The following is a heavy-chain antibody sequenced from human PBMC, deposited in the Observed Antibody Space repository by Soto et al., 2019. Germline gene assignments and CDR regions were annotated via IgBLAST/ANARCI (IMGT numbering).Heavy chain of an antibody. D-gene: IGHD6-6*01. CDR1: GGSFSGYY. CDR2: INHSGST. J-gene: IGHJ6*02. CDR3: ARVPPLGSIANALYYYYYGMDV. Sequence: ASETLSLTCAVYGGSFSGYYWSWIRQPPGKGLEWIGEINHSGSTNYNPSLKSRVTISVDTSKNQFSLKLSSVTAADTAVYYCARVPPLGSIANALYYYYYGMDVWGQGTTVTVSS. V-gene: IGHV4-34*01.